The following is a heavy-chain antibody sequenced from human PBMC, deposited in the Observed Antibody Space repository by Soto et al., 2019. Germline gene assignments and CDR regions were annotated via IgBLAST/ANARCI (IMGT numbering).Heavy chain of an antibody. Sequence: LSLTCTVSGGSISSSSYYWGWIRQPPGKGLEWIGSIYYSGSTYYNPSLKSRVTISVDTSKNQFSLKLSSVTAADTAVYYCARLPSSSWYTRFDYWGQGTLVTVSS. J-gene: IGHJ4*02. V-gene: IGHV4-39*01. D-gene: IGHD6-13*01. CDR1: GGSISSSSYY. CDR3: ARLPSSSWYTRFDY. CDR2: IYYSGST.